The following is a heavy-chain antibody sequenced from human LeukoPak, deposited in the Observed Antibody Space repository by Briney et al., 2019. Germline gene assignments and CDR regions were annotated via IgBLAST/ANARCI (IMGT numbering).Heavy chain of an antibody. CDR2: ISSSSSYI. D-gene: IGHD6-6*01. J-gene: IGHJ4*02. Sequence: GGSLRLSCAASGFTFSSYSMNWVRQAPGKGLEWVSSISSSSSYIYYADSVKGRFTISRDNAKNSLYLQMNSLRAENTAVYYCARDRSSSSGRNYFDYWGQGTLVTVSS. CDR1: GFTFSSYS. CDR3: ARDRSSSSGRNYFDY. V-gene: IGHV3-21*01.